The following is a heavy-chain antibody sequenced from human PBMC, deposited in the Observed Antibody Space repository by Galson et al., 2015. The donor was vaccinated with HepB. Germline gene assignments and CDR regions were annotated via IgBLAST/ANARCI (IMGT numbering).Heavy chain of an antibody. CDR1: GFPFSSFW. CDR2: MNSDGSTI. J-gene: IGHJ4*02. CDR3: ARAGYYRFDY. D-gene: IGHD2/OR15-2a*01. Sequence: SLRLSCATSGFPFSSFWMHWVRQAPGEGLVWVSRMNSDGSTIDYADSVRGRFTISRDNTKNTLYLQMNSLRAEDTAVYYCARAGYYRFDYWGQGTLVTVSS. V-gene: IGHV3-74*01.